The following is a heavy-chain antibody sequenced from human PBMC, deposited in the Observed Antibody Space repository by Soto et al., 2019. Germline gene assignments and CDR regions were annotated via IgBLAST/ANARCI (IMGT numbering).Heavy chain of an antibody. D-gene: IGHD2-2*01. Sequence: GGSLRLSCAASGFTFSSYAMSWVRQAPGKGLEWVSAISGSGGSTYYADSVKGRFTISRDNSKNTLYLQMNSLRAEDTAVYYCAKDPSAFSSATNYFDYWGQGTLVTVSS. CDR2: ISGSGGST. J-gene: IGHJ4*02. CDR1: GFTFSSYA. CDR3: AKDPSAFSSATNYFDY. V-gene: IGHV3-23*01.